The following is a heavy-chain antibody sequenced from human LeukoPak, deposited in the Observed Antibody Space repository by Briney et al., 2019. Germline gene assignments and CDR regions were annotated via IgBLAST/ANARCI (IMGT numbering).Heavy chain of an antibody. Sequence: SETLSLTRTVSGGSISYYYWTWVRQPPGKGLEWIGYIIYSGRTDYNPSLKSRVTMSVDTSRNQFSLRLSSVTAADTAVYYCTKWGYYFDTTGHVATTDDSWGHGTLVTVSS. CDR1: GGSISYYY. J-gene: IGHJ5*01. CDR2: IIYSGRT. CDR3: TKWGYYFDTTGHVATTDDS. D-gene: IGHD3-22*01. V-gene: IGHV4-59*01.